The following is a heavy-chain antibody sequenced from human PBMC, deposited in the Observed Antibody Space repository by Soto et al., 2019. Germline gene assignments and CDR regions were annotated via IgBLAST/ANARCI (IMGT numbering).Heavy chain of an antibody. D-gene: IGHD2-21*02. V-gene: IGHV2-5*02. CDR1: GFSLSTSGVS. CDR3: AHSRCGGDCLQSYPSHYYYGMDV. J-gene: IGHJ6*02. Sequence: QITLKESGPTLVKPTQTLTLTCTFSGFSLSTSGVSVGWIRHPPGKALEWLALIYCDDDKRYSPSLKSRLTTTKDTSKNQVVLRMTNMDPVDTATYYCAHSRCGGDCLQSYPSHYYYGMDVWGQGTTVTVSS. CDR2: IYCDDDK.